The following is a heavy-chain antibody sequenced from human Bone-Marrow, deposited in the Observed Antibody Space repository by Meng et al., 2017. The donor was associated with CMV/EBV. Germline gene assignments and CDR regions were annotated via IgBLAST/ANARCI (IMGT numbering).Heavy chain of an antibody. Sequence: WAASGFTVSSNYMTWVRQPPGKGLEWVSSIYSGGSTYYADSVKGRFTISRDNSKNTLYLQMNSLAAEDTAIYYCARVNRAAQYDWFDPWGPGTLVTVSS. V-gene: IGHV3-53*01. CDR1: GFTVSSNY. J-gene: IGHJ5*02. CDR2: IYSGGST. D-gene: IGHD6-25*01. CDR3: ARVNRAAQYDWFDP.